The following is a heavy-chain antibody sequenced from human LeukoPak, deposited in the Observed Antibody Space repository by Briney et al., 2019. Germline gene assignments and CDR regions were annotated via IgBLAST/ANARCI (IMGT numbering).Heavy chain of an antibody. CDR3: ARGGYCSGGSCYPSGGLLGY. CDR2: IYYSGST. Sequence: NASETLSLTCTVSGGSISSGGYYWSWIRQHPGKGLEWIGYIYYSGSTYYNPSLKSRVTISVDTSKNQFSLKLSSVTAADTAVYYCARGGYCSGGSCYPSGGLLGYWGQGTLVTVSS. CDR1: GGSISSGGYY. J-gene: IGHJ4*02. V-gene: IGHV4-31*03. D-gene: IGHD2-15*01.